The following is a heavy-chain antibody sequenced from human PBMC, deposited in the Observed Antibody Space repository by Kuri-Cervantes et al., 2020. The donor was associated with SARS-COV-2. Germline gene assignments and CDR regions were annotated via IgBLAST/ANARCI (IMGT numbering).Heavy chain of an antibody. Sequence: GGSLRLSCAASGFNFSRTDMHWVRQAPGKGLEWVEVISHDGKNKKCIASGKGRFTISRDNSQNTLYLHMKSLRREDTAMYYCAKDRVGVQDFWGQGTLVTVSS. CDR3: AKDRVGVQDF. CDR2: ISHDGKNK. V-gene: IGHV3-30*18. D-gene: IGHD2-21*01. J-gene: IGHJ4*02. CDR1: GFNFSRTD.